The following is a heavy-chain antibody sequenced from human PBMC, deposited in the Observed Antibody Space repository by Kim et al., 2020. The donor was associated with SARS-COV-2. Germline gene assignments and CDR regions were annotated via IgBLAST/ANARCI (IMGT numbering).Heavy chain of an antibody. J-gene: IGHJ6*02. V-gene: IGHV1-46*01. CDR2: INPSGGST. Sequence: ASVKVSCKASGYTFTSYYMHWVRQAPGQGLEWMGIINPSGGSTSYAQKFQGRVTMTRDTSTSTVYMELSSLRSEDTAVYYCARDHGSRGGYYYYYGMDVWGQGTTVTVSS. CDR1: GYTFTSYY. CDR3: ARDHGSRGGYYYYYGMDV. D-gene: IGHD6-13*01.